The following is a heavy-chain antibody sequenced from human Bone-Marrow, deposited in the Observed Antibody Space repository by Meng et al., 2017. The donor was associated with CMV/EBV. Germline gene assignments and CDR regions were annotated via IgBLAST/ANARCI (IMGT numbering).Heavy chain of an antibody. CDR3: NQGGVVTAAIGPDY. CDR2: IKSKTDGGTT. J-gene: IGHJ4*02. V-gene: IGHV3-15*01. CDR1: GLTFDDYG. D-gene: IGHD2-2*01. Sequence: GESLKISCAASGLTFDDYGMSWVRQAPGKGLEWVGRIKSKTDGGTTDYAAPVKGRFTISRDDSKNTLYLQMNRLKTEDTAVYYCNQGGVVTAAIGPDYWGQRNLVPVSS.